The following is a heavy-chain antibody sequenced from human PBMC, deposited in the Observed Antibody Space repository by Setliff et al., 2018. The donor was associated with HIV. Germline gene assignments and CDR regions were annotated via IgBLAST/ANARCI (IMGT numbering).Heavy chain of an antibody. CDR3: ARHYFFDY. Sequence: SLRLSCAASGFPFSTFYMSWVRQAPGKGLEWVANIKQDGSEKYYVDSVKGRFTISRDNGKNSLYLQMNSLRAEDTAVYYCARHYFFDYWGQGTLVTVSS. J-gene: IGHJ4*02. CDR2: IKQDGSEK. V-gene: IGHV3-7*03. CDR1: GFPFSTFY.